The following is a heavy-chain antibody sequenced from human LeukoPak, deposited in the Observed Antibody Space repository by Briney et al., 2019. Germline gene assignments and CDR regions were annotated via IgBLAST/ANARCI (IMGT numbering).Heavy chain of an antibody. CDR2: ISSSSSYI. V-gene: IGHV3-21*01. CDR1: GFTFSNYR. CDR3: ARAGYCSGGSCYGSDY. Sequence: GGSLSLSCAASGFTFSNYRMNWVRQAPGKGLEWVSSISSSSSYIYYADSVKGRFTISRDNAKKSLYLQMNSLRAEDTAVYYCARAGYCSGGSCYGSDYWGQGTLVSVSS. J-gene: IGHJ4*02. D-gene: IGHD2-15*01.